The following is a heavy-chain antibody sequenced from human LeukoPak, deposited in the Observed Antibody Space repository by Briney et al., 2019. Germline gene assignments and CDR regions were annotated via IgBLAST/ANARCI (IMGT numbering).Heavy chain of an antibody. CDR3: AREGAGSYGLYWFDP. D-gene: IGHD5-18*01. CDR2: ISSSSSYI. J-gene: IGHJ5*02. CDR1: GFTFSRHS. Sequence: GGALRLSCAASGFTFSRHSINWVRQAPRKGLEWVSSISSSSSYIYYADSVKGRFTISRDNAKNSMYLQMNSLGAEDTAAYYCAREGAGSYGLYWFDPWGQGTLVTVSS. V-gene: IGHV3-21*01.